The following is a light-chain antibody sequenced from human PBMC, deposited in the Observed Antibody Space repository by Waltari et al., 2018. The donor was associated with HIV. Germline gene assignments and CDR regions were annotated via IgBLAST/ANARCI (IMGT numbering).Light chain of an antibody. CDR2: KNN. V-gene: IGLV1-47*01. Sequence: QSVLTPPPSASGTPGQRVTISCFGSRSNIGNKYVYWYQQRPGTAPKLLIYKNNQRPSGVTDRFSGSKSGTSASLAISGLRSEDEAEDYCAAWDDSLSGWAFGGGTKLTVL. J-gene: IGLJ3*02. CDR3: AAWDDSLSGWA. CDR1: RSNIGNKY.